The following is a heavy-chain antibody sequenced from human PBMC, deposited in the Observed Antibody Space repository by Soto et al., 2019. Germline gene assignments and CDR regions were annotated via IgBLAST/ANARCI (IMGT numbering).Heavy chain of an antibody. CDR3: ATSTGITGTTRYYGMDV. V-gene: IGHV1-24*01. CDR1: GYTLAELS. CDR2: FDPEDGET. Sequence: ASVKVSCEVSGYTLAELSIHWVRQARGEGLEWMGGFDPEDGETIYAQKFQGRVTMTEDTSTDTAYMELSSLRSEDTAVYYCATSTGITGTTRYYGMDVWGQGTTVTVSS. D-gene: IGHD1-7*01. J-gene: IGHJ6*02.